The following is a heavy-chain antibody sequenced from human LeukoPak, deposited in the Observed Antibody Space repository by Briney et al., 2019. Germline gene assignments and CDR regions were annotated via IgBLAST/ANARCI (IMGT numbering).Heavy chain of an antibody. J-gene: IGHJ4*02. Sequence: SETLSLTCTVSGYSISSGYYWGWIRQPPGKGLEWIGSIYHSGSTSYNPSLKSRVTISVDTSKNQFSLKLSSVTAADTAVYYCASLLAATIRYWGQGTLVTVSS. CDR3: ASLLAATIRY. CDR1: GYSISSGYY. CDR2: IYHSGST. V-gene: IGHV4-38-2*02. D-gene: IGHD2-15*01.